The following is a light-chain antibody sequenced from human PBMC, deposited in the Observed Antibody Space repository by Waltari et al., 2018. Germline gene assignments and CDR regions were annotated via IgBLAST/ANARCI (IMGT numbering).Light chain of an antibody. V-gene: IGLV2-14*03. CDR3: SSYTTGSTRYV. CDR1: SSDIGAYNF. CDR2: DVN. Sequence: QSARTQPASVSGSPGQSITISCTGTSSDIGAYNFVSWYQKHPGNAPKVMIYDVNNRPSGVSSRFSGSKPGNTASLTISGLQAEDEADYYCSSYTTGSTRYVFGSGTKVTVL. J-gene: IGLJ1*01.